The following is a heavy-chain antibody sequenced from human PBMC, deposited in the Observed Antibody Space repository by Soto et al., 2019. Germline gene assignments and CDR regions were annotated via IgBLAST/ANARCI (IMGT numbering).Heavy chain of an antibody. CDR1: GGSISSGGYS. J-gene: IGHJ4*02. CDR2: IYHSGST. Sequence: SETLSLTSAVSGGSISSGGYSWSWFRQPPGKGLEWIGYIYHSGSTYYNPSLKSRVTISVDRSENQFSLKLSSVTAADTAVYYCASASTTVTTHDYWGEGTRVTVSS. V-gene: IGHV4-30-2*01. CDR3: ASASTTVTTHDY. D-gene: IGHD4-17*01.